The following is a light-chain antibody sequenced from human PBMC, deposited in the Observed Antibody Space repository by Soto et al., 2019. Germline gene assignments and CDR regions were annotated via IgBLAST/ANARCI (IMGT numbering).Light chain of an antibody. CDR2: EVT. J-gene: IGLJ1*01. Sequence: QSALTQPASVSGSPGQSITISCSGATGDVGIVSWYQHHPGKPPKLMIHEVTKRPSGVSDRFSGSKSGNSASLTISGLQAEDEADYYCSSYAGSNYVFGTGTKVTVL. V-gene: IGLV2-23*02. CDR1: TGDVGI. CDR3: SSYAGSNYV.